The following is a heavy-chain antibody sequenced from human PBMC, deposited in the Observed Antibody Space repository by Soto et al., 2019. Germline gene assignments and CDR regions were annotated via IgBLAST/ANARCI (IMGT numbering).Heavy chain of an antibody. CDR1: GFVFSDFA. CDR2: ISGDGGD. V-gene: IGHV3-23*01. Sequence: GGSLRLSCSASGFVFSDFAMTWVRQAPGKGLEWVSTISGDGGDIYADSVKGRFTVSRDNSKNMLYLHMNSLRVDDAATYYCAKLQRRDIQQWLQAFNAWGQGTRVTV. D-gene: IGHD6-19*01. J-gene: IGHJ3*01. CDR3: AKLQRRDIQQWLQAFNA.